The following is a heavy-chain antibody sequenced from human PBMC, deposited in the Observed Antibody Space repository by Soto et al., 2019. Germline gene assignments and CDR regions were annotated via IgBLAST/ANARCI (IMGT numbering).Heavy chain of an antibody. CDR1: GGSFSGYY. V-gene: IGHV4-34*01. Sequence: QVQLQQWGAGLLKPSETLSLTCAVYGGSFSGYYWSWIRQPPGKGLEWIGEINHSGSTNYNPSLKSRVTISVDTSKNQFSLKLSSVTAADTAVYYCASRLLRYFYWLPQIWGQGTLVTVSS. J-gene: IGHJ4*02. D-gene: IGHD3-9*01. CDR2: INHSGST. CDR3: ASRLLRYFYWLPQI.